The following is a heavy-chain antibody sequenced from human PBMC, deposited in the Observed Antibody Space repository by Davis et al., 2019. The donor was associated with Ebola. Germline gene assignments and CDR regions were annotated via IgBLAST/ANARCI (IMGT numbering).Heavy chain of an antibody. Sequence: PGGSLRLSCKGSGYSFTSYWIGWVRQMPGKGLEWMGIIYPGDSDTRYSPSFQGQVTISADKSISTAYLQWSSLKASDTAMYYCARLGGYGGYDFGHFDYWGQGTLVTVSS. J-gene: IGHJ4*02. V-gene: IGHV5-51*01. D-gene: IGHD5-12*01. CDR3: ARLGGYGGYDFGHFDY. CDR2: IYPGDSDT. CDR1: GYSFTSYW.